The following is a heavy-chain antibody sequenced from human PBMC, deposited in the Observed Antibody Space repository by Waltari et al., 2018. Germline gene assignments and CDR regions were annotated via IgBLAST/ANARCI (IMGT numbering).Heavy chain of an antibody. CDR1: GGTFSSYA. D-gene: IGHD3-9*01. Sequence: QVQLVQSGAAVKKPGSSVKVSCKASGGTFSSYAISWVRQAPGQGLEWRGRIIPILGTANYAQKFQGRVTITADKATSTAYMELSSLRSEDTAVYYCARYLPHYYYGMDVWGQGTTVTVSS. CDR3: ARYLPHYYYGMDV. CDR2: IIPILGTA. J-gene: IGHJ6*02. V-gene: IGHV1-69*08.